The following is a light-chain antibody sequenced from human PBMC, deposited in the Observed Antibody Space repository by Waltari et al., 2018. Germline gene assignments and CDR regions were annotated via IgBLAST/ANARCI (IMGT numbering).Light chain of an antibody. J-gene: IGLJ1*01. CDR1: SSDVGGYNH. V-gene: IGLV2-8*01. CDR3: SSSATDGDYFV. CDR2: EVF. Sequence: QSALTQPPSASGSPGQSITIPCTGTSSDVGGYNHVSWYQQYPGKVPKLLISEVFKRPSGVPSRFSGYKSGNTAYLTVSGLQAEDEADYYCSSSATDGDYFVFGTGTKVTVL.